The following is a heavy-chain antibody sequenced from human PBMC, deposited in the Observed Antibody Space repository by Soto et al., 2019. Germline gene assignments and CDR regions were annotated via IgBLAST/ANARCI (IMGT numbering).Heavy chain of an antibody. V-gene: IGHV3-33*06. J-gene: IGHJ3*02. CDR2: IWYDGSNK. CDR3: AKDGPGTVYDAFDI. Sequence: GGSLRLSCAASGFTFSSYGMHWVRQAPGKGLEWVAVIWYDGSNKYYADSVKGRFTISRDNSKNTLYLQMNSLRAEDTAVYYCAKDGPGTVYDAFDIWGQGTMVTVSS. D-gene: IGHD1-1*01. CDR1: GFTFSSYG.